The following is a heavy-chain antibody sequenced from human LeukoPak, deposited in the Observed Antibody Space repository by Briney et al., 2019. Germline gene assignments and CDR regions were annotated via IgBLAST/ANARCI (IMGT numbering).Heavy chain of an antibody. Sequence: ETLSLTCTVSGGSISSYYWSWVRQPPGKGLEWIGYIYYSGGTNYNPSLKSGVPVSVDTSKNQFPLKLSFVTAADTALYYCARGPQNHNFWSAYYMGDSWGQGTLVTVSS. V-gene: IGHV4-59*08. D-gene: IGHD3-3*01. CDR1: GGSISSYY. CDR3: ARGPQNHNFWSAYYMGDS. J-gene: IGHJ4*02. CDR2: IYYSGGT.